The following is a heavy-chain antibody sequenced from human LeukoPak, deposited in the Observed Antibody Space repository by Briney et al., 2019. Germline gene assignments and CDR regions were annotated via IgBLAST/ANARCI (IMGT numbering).Heavy chain of an antibody. CDR1: GFTFSTYA. D-gene: IGHD6-19*01. CDR3: AKDQERLGLDY. CDR2: IGGSAGST. J-gene: IGHJ4*02. V-gene: IGHV3-23*01. Sequence: PGGSLRLSCAASGFTFSTYAMSWVRQAPGKGLEWVSSIGGSAGSTNYADSVKGRFTVSRDNSKNTLYLQMNSLRGEDTAIYYCAKDQERLGLDYWGQGTLVTVSS.